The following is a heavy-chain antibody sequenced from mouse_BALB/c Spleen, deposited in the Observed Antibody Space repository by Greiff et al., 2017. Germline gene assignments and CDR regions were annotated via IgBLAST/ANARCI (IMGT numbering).Heavy chain of an antibody. CDR2: IYPGSGST. J-gene: IGHJ3*01. Sequence: KQRHGQGLEWIGNIYPGSGSTNYDEKFKSKGTLTVDTSSSTAYMHLSSLTSEDSAVYYCTREGKYDYEFAYWGQGTLVTVSA. D-gene: IGHD2-4*01. V-gene: IGHV1S22*01. CDR3: TREGKYDYEFAY.